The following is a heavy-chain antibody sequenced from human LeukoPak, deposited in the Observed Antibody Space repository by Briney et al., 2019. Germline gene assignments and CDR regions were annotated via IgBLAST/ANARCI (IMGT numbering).Heavy chain of an antibody. V-gene: IGHV4-61*02. CDR3: AREGLNMVRGVIPKEAWGWFDP. CDR2: IYTSGST. CDR1: GYSISSGSYY. J-gene: IGHJ5*02. Sequence: PSETLSLTCTVSGYSISSGSYYWNWIRQPAGKGLEWIGRIYTSGSTNYNPSLKSRVTVSVDTSKNQFSLKLSSVTAADTAVYYCAREGLNMVRGVIPKEAWGWFDPWGQGTLVTVSS. D-gene: IGHD3-10*01.